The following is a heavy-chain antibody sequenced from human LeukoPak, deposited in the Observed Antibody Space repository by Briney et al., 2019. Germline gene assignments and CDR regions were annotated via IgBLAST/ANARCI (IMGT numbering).Heavy chain of an antibody. D-gene: IGHD1-1*01. CDR3: ARDGKPYYYYYYMDV. CDR1: GYTFTGYY. V-gene: IGHV1-2*02. CDR2: INPNSGGT. Sequence: ASVKVSCKSSGYTFTGYYMHWVRQAPGQGLAWMGWINPNSGGTNYAQKFQGRVTMTRDTSISTAYMELSRLRSDDTAVYYCARDGKPYYYYYYMDVWGKGTTVTVSS. J-gene: IGHJ6*03.